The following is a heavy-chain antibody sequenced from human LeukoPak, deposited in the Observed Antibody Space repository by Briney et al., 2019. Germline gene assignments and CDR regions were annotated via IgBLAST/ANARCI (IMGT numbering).Heavy chain of an antibody. CDR2: ISNDGSRK. Sequence: GGSLRLSCAASGFTFSSYAMSWVRQAPGKGLEWVAIISNDGSRKYYAHSVEGRFTISRDNSKNTLYLQMDSLRAEDTAVYYCARDRAWNYFDYWGQGTLVTVSS. V-gene: IGHV3-30*03. CDR3: ARDRAWNYFDY. CDR1: GFTFSSYA. J-gene: IGHJ4*02. D-gene: IGHD3-3*01.